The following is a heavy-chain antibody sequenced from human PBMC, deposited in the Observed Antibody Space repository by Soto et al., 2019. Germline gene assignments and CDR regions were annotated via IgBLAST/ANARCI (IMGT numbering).Heavy chain of an antibody. V-gene: IGHV1-3*01. Sequence: QVPLVQSGAEVKKPGASVKVSCKASGYTFTSYAMHWVRQAPGQRLEWMGWINAGNGNTKYSQKFQGRVTITRDTSASTAYMELSSLRSEDTAVYYCARDPERGYGSGSPLPLDYWGQGTLVTVSS. CDR2: INAGNGNT. CDR3: ARDPERGYGSGSPLPLDY. CDR1: GYTFTSYA. J-gene: IGHJ4*02. D-gene: IGHD3-10*01.